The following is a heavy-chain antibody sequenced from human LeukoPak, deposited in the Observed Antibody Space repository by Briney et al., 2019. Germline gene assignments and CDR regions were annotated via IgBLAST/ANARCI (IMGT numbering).Heavy chain of an antibody. CDR1: GYTFTSYY. Sequence: GASVKVSCKASGYTFTSYYMHWVRQAPGQGLEWMGIINPSGGSTSCAQKFQGRVTMTRDMSTSTVYMELSSLRSEDTAVYYCARSLVGATNEAYWYFDLWGRGTLVTVSS. CDR3: ARSLVGATNEAYWYFDL. D-gene: IGHD1-26*01. V-gene: IGHV1-46*01. J-gene: IGHJ2*01. CDR2: INPSGGST.